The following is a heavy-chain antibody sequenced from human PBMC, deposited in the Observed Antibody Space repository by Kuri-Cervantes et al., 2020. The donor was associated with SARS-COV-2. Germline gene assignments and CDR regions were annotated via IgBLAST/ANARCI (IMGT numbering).Heavy chain of an antibody. CDR2: IYTSGST. D-gene: IGHD4-11*01. V-gene: IGHV4-61*02. J-gene: IGHJ4*02. Sequence: SCAVSGYSISSGYYWSWIRQPAGKGLEWIGRIYTSGSTNYNPSLKSRVTISVDTSKNQFSLKLSSVTAADTAVYYCARGGSGNYPNLLGYWGQGTLVTVSS. CDR3: ARGGSGNYPNLLGY. CDR1: GYSISSGYY.